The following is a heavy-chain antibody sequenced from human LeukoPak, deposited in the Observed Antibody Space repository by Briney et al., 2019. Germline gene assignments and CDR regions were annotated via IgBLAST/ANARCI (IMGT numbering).Heavy chain of an antibody. Sequence: ASVKVSCKASGGTFSSYAISWVRQAPGQGLEWMGGIIPIFGTANYAQKFQGRVTITADKSTSTAYMELSSLRSEDTAVYYCASGYSGYDFALYPSRLETGYYMDVWGKGTTVTVSS. D-gene: IGHD5-12*01. J-gene: IGHJ6*03. V-gene: IGHV1-69*06. CDR2: IIPIFGTA. CDR1: GGTFSSYA. CDR3: ASGYSGYDFALYPSRLETGYYMDV.